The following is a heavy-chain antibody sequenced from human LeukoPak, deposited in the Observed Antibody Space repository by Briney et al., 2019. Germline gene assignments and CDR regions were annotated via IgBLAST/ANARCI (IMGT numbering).Heavy chain of an antibody. Sequence: GGSLRLSCAASGFTFSSYSMNWVRQAPGKGLEWVSSISSSSSYIYYADSVKGRFTISRDNSKNTLYLQMNSLRAEDAAVYYCASPEWLPDSFDIWGQGTMVTVSS. CDR2: ISSSSSYI. D-gene: IGHD3-3*01. CDR1: GFTFSSYS. J-gene: IGHJ3*02. CDR3: ASPEWLPDSFDI. V-gene: IGHV3-21*01.